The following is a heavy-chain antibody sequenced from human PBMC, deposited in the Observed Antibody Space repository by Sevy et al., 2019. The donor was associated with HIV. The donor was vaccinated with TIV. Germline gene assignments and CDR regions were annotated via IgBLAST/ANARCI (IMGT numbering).Heavy chain of an antibody. V-gene: IGHV3-30-3*01. CDR1: GFTFSYYA. CDR2: ISYDGTNK. D-gene: IGHD3-22*01. Sequence: GGSLRLSCAASGFTFSYYAMHWVRQAPGKGLEWVVVISYDGTNKQYAESVKGRFTISRDNSKNTLYLQMNSLRAEDTAVYYCARDRGYYDSSGFYSRYYFDYWGQGTLVTVSS. CDR3: ARDRGYYDSSGFYSRYYFDY. J-gene: IGHJ4*02.